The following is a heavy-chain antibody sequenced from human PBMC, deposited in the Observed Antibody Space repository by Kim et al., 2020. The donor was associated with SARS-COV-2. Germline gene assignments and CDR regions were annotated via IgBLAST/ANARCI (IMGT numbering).Heavy chain of an antibody. V-gene: IGHV3-30*18. CDR1: GFTFSSYG. Sequence: GGSLRLSCAASGFTFSSYGMHWVRQAPGKGLEWVAVISYDGSNKYYADSVKGRFTISRDNSKNTLYLQMNSLRAEDTAVYYCAKGRRYGSGDAFDIWGQGTMVTVSS. D-gene: IGHD3-10*01. CDR3: AKGRRYGSGDAFDI. J-gene: IGHJ3*02. CDR2: ISYDGSNK.